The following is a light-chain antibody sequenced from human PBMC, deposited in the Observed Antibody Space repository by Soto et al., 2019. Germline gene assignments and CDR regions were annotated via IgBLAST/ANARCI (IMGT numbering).Light chain of an antibody. Sequence: DIQMTQSPSSLSVSVGDRVTITCRTSQNINAWLAWYQQRPGKAPKLLIYAASSLQSGVPSRFGGSGSGTDFTLTIDSLQPEDFATYFCQQANSFPITFGQGTRLEI. CDR2: AAS. J-gene: IGKJ5*01. V-gene: IGKV1-12*01. CDR1: QNINAW. CDR3: QQANSFPIT.